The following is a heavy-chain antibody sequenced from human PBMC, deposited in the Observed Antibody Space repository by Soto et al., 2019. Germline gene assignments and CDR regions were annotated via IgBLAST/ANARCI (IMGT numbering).Heavy chain of an antibody. J-gene: IGHJ4*02. D-gene: IGHD6-6*01. CDR2: IYYSGST. CDR1: GGSIGTGGYY. CDR3: AKGTGRHLVRHLLFDY. Sequence: QVQLQESGPGLVKPSQTLSLTCTVSGGSIGTGGYYWSWIREHPGKGLEWIGYIYYSGSTYYNPSLKSRVTFSVDTTKNQFSLKLSSVTAADTAVYYCAKGTGRHLVRHLLFDYWGQGTLVTVSS. V-gene: IGHV4-31*03.